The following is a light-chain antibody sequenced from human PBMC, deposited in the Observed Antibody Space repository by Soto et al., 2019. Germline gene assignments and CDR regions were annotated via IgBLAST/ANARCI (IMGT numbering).Light chain of an antibody. CDR2: EVS. Sequence: QSVLTQPPSVSGAPGQRVTISCTGTSSDVGGYNYVSWYQQHPGKAPKLMIYEVSNRPSGVSNRFFGSKSGNAASLTISGLQAEDEAAYYSSSYTSRSSHYLFATGNKFTAL. CDR1: SSDVGGYNY. CDR3: SSYTSRSSHYL. J-gene: IGLJ1*01. V-gene: IGLV2-14*01.